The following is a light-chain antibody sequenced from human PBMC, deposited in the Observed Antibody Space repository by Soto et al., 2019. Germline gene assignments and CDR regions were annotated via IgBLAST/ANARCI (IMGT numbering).Light chain of an antibody. Sequence: EVVMTQSPSTLSGSAGERATLSCGASQSIAGNLAWYQQKPGQAPRLLIYDSVTRATGIPSRFSGSGSGTEFTLIISSLQSEDFAIYYCQQYNKWPPITFGQGTRLEIK. CDR3: QQYNKWPPIT. CDR2: DSV. J-gene: IGKJ5*01. V-gene: IGKV3-15*01. CDR1: QSIAGN.